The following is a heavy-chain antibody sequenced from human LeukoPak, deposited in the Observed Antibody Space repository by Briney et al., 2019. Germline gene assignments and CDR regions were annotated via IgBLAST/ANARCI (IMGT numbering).Heavy chain of an antibody. J-gene: IGHJ3*02. Sequence: PGGSLRLSCAASGFTFSNYGMHWVRQAPGKGLEWVAVIWSDGNNRHYADSVKGRFIFSRDNSKNTLSLQMNSLRAEDTAVYYCVKERGPFDGFDIWGQGTMVTVFS. V-gene: IGHV3-33*06. CDR3: VKERGPFDGFDI. CDR2: IWSDGNNR. CDR1: GFTFSNYG.